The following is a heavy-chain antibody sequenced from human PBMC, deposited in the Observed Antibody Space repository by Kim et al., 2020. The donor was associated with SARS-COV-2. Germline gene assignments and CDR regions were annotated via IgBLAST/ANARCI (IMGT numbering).Heavy chain of an antibody. CDR3: ASALGH. CDR2: YTSGRT. D-gene: IGHD3-16*02. Sequence: YTSGRTNYNPSLQSRVTMSVAMSKSQFSLKLSSVTAADAAVYYCASALGHWGQGTLVTVSS. V-gene: IGHV4-4*07. J-gene: IGHJ1*01.